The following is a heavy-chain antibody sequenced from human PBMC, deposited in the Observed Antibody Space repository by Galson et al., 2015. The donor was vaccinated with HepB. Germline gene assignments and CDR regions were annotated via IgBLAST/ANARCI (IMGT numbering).Heavy chain of an antibody. CDR3: ARVYYYDSSGYYLQEPGSEYYFDY. CDR2: IFSNDEK. CDR1: GFSLSNARMG. D-gene: IGHD3-22*01. J-gene: IGHJ4*02. V-gene: IGHV2-26*01. Sequence: PALVKPTQTLTLTCTVSGFSLSNARMGVSWIRQPPGKALEWLAHIFSNDEKSYSTSLKSRLTISKDTSKSQVVLTMTNMDPVDTAAYYCARVYYYDSSGYYLQEPGSEYYFDYWGQGTLVTVSS.